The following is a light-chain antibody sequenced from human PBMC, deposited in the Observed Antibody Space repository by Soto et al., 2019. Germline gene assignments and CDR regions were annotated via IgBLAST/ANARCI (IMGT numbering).Light chain of an antibody. J-gene: IGKJ1*01. CDR3: QQYNRYWT. CDR2: GAF. Sequence: EIVLTQSPATLSLSPGERATLSCRASPSVTNFLAWYQQKPGQAPRLLIYGAFNRATGIPARFSGSGSGTEFTLTISSLQPDDFATYYCQQYNRYWTFGQGTKVDIK. CDR1: PSVTNF. V-gene: IGKV3D-15*01.